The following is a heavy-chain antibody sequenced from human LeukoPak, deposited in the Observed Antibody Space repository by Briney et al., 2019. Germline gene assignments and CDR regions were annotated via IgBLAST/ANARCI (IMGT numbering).Heavy chain of an antibody. CDR3: AVGNQYQPLRLMDV. J-gene: IGHJ6*03. V-gene: IGHV3-30*01. CDR2: ISYDGSNK. Sequence: PGGSLRLSCAASGFTFSSYAMHWVRQAPGKGLEWVAVISYDGSNKYYADSVKGRFTISRDNSKNTLYLQMNSLRAEDTAVYHCAVGNQYQPLRLMDVWGKGTTVTVSS. CDR1: GFTFSSYA. D-gene: IGHD2-2*01.